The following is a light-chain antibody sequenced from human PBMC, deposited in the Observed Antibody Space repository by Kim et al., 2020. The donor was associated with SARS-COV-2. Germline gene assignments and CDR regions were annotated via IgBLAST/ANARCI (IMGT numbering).Light chain of an antibody. Sequence: SPGEGATLSRRASESVTNNLAGYQQKPAQAPRLLIYDASTRAPGIPARFSASGSETEFTLTISSLQPEDFAVYYCQQYYKWPPITFGQGTRLEIK. J-gene: IGKJ5*01. CDR3: QQYYKWPPIT. V-gene: IGKV3-15*01. CDR1: ESVTNN. CDR2: DAS.